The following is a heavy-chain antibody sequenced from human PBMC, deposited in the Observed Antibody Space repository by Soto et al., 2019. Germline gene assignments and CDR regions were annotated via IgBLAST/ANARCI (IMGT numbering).Heavy chain of an antibody. V-gene: IGHV5-51*01. CDR3: ARHNRYSSTWFEGWFDP. CDR2: IHPGDSDT. J-gene: IGHJ5*02. D-gene: IGHD6-13*01. Sequence: GESLKISCQGSGYSFTNYWVGWVRQIPGRGLEWMGIIHPGDSDTRYSPFFQGQVTISADKSISTAYLQWSSLKASDTAMYYCARHNRYSSTWFEGWFDPWGQGILVTV. CDR1: GYSFTNYW.